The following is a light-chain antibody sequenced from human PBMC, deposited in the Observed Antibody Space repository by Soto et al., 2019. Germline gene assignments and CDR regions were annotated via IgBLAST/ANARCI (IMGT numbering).Light chain of an antibody. CDR2: GSS. CDR1: QSVSSSY. Sequence: EIVLTQSPGTLSLSPGERATLSCRASQSVSSSYLAWYQQKPGQAPRLLIYGSSTRATVIPARFSGTGSGTEFTLTISSLQSEDFAVYYCQQYNKWPQTYGQGTKVDIK. V-gene: IGKV3-15*01. CDR3: QQYNKWPQT. J-gene: IGKJ1*01.